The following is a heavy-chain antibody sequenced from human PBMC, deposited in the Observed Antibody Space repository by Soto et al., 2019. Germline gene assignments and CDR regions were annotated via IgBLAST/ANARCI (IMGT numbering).Heavy chain of an antibody. D-gene: IGHD3-3*01. V-gene: IGHV3-48*02. CDR3: ARFPSVLEWSNFDY. Sequence: PGGSLRLSCAASGFTFSSYSMNWVRQAPGKGLEWVSYISSSSSTIYYADSVKGRLTISRDNAKNSLYLQMNSLRDEDTAVYYCARFPSVLEWSNFDYWGQGTLVTVPQ. CDR2: ISSSSSTI. CDR1: GFTFSSYS. J-gene: IGHJ4*02.